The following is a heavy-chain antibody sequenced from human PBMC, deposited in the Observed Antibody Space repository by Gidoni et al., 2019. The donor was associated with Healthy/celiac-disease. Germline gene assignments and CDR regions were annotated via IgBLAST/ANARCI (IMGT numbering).Heavy chain of an antibody. Sequence: SYAQKLQGRVTMTRDTSTSTVYMELSSLRSEDTAVYYCARDRRDNYFDYWGQGTLVTVSS. J-gene: IGHJ4*02. CDR3: ARDRRDNYFDY. D-gene: IGHD2-15*01. V-gene: IGHV1-46*04.